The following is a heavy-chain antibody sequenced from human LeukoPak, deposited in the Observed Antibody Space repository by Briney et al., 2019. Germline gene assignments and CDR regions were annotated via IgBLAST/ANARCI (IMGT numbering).Heavy chain of an antibody. CDR2: INHSGST. CDR1: GGSFSGYY. D-gene: IGHD4/OR15-4a*01. V-gene: IGHV4-34*01. J-gene: IGHJ2*01. CDR3: AGSYGAANWYFHL. Sequence: PSETLSLTCAVYGGSFSGYYWSWIRQPPGKWLEWIGEINHSGSTNYNPSLKSRVTISVDTSKNQFSLKLSSVTAADTAVYYCAGSYGAANWYFHLWGRGTLVTVSS.